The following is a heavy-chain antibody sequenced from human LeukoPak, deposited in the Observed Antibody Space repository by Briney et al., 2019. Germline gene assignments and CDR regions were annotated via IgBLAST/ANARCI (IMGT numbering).Heavy chain of an antibody. CDR2: ISAFNGNT. J-gene: IGHJ4*02. CDR1: GYTFTSYG. D-gene: IGHD3-10*01. Sequence: ASVTVSCKASGYTFTSYGISWVRQAPGQGLEWMGWISAFNGNTNYAQKLQGRVTMTTDTSTSTAYMELRSLRSDDTAVYYCARESEPKWFGGSRVYYFDYWGQGTLVTVSS. CDR3: ARESEPKWFGGSRVYYFDY. V-gene: IGHV1-18*01.